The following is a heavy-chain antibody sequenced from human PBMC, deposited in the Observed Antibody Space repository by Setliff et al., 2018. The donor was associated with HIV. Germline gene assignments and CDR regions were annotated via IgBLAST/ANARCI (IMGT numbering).Heavy chain of an antibody. D-gene: IGHD3-22*01. CDR1: GNTFSSYG. Sequence: SVKVSCKASGNTFSSYGITWVRQAPGQGLEWMGGTTPLLGTTNYAQKFQGRVTITADESTSTAYMELSSLRSEDAAVYYCARDYSPTFYYYDSSGTFDYWGQGTLVTAPQ. CDR3: ARDYSPTFYYYDSSGTFDY. J-gene: IGHJ4*02. V-gene: IGHV1-69*13. CDR2: TTPLLGTT.